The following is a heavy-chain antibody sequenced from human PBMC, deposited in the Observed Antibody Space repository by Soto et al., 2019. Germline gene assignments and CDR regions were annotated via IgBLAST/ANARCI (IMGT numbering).Heavy chain of an antibody. Sequence: SETLSLTCTVSGGSISSSSYYWGWIRQPPGKGLEWIGSIYYSGSTYYNPSLKSRVTISVDTSKNQFSLKLSSVTAADTAVYYCARYYDFWSGYLRNRYYYYGMDVWGQGTTVT. CDR1: GGSISSSSYY. CDR3: ARYYDFWSGYLRNRYYYYGMDV. D-gene: IGHD3-3*01. J-gene: IGHJ6*02. CDR2: IYYSGST. V-gene: IGHV4-39*01.